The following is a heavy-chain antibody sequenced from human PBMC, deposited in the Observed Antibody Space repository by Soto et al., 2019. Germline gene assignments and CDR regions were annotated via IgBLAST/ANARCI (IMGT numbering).Heavy chain of an antibody. Sequence: SXTRSLACSVSGGSMSSSSYYWCWIRQPPGKGLEWIGSIYYSGSTYYNPSLKSRVTISVDTSKNQFSLKLSSVTAADTAVYYCARQIGSLFLIAVAAIDYWGQGTLVTVSS. CDR3: ARQIGSLFLIAVAAIDY. CDR1: GGSMSSSSYY. D-gene: IGHD6-19*01. V-gene: IGHV4-39*01. CDR2: IYYSGST. J-gene: IGHJ4*02.